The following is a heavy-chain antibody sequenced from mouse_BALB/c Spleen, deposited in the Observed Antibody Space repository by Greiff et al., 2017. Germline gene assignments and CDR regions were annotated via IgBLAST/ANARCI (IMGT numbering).Heavy chain of an antibody. CDR3: ARHGNYWFAY. J-gene: IGHJ3*01. D-gene: IGHD2-1*01. CDR1: GFSLTSYG. V-gene: IGHV2-9*02. Sequence: VMLVESGPGLVAPSQSLSITCTVSGFSLTSYGVHWVRQPPGKGLEWLGVIWAGGSTNYNSALMSRLSISKDNSKSQVFLKMNSLQTDDTAMYYCARHGNYWFAYWGQGTLVTVSA. CDR2: IWAGGST.